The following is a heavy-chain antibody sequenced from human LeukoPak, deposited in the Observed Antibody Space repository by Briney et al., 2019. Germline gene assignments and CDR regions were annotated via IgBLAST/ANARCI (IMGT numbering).Heavy chain of an antibody. D-gene: IGHD7-27*01. Sequence: GASVKVSCKASGGTFSSYAISWVRQAPGQGLEWMGRIIPILGIANYAQKFQGRVTITADKSTSTAYMELSSLRSEDTAVYYCARSWESGDLAYWGQGTLVTVSS. V-gene: IGHV1-69*04. J-gene: IGHJ4*02. CDR2: IIPILGIA. CDR3: ARSWESGDLAY. CDR1: GGTFSSYA.